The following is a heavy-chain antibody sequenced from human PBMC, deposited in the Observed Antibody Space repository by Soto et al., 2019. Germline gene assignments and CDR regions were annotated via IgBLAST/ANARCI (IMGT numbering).Heavy chain of an antibody. CDR3: ARAGEEDYFDY. CDR2: ISSNSSTI. CDR1: GFTFSSYW. D-gene: IGHD3-10*01. V-gene: IGHV3-48*01. J-gene: IGHJ4*02. Sequence: GGSLRLSCAASGFTFSSYWMHWVRQAPGKGLLWVSHISSNSSTICYADSLKGRFTISRDNAKNSLYLQMTSLRAEDTAVYFCARAGEEDYFDYWGQGTLVTVSS.